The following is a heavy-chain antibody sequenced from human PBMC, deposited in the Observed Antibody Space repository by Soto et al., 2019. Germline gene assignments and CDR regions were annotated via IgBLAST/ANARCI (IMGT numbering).Heavy chain of an antibody. V-gene: IGHV4-30-2*01. D-gene: IGHD3-3*01. CDR2: IYHTGTT. Sequence: PSETLSLTCAVSGGSISTSDYSWSWIRQPPGRGLEWPGSIYHTGTTHYIPSLKNRLTMSLDKSKNQFSLDLTSVTAADTALYYCVRERTIFGVAPGGGVDVWGQGTTVTVSS. CDR3: VRERTIFGVAPGGGVDV. CDR1: GGSISTSDYS. J-gene: IGHJ6*02.